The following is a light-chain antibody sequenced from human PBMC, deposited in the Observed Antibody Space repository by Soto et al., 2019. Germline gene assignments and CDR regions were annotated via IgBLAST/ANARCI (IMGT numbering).Light chain of an antibody. CDR2: AAS. V-gene: IGKV1-39*01. CDR3: QQSYSGLYT. Sequence: DIQMTQSPSSLSASVGDRVTITCRASQTISRFLGWYQKKPGKAPKLLIYAASTLQPGVPSRFSGSGSGTDFTLTIRSLQPEDFATYYCQQSYSGLYTFGQGTQLEIK. J-gene: IGKJ2*01. CDR1: QTISRF.